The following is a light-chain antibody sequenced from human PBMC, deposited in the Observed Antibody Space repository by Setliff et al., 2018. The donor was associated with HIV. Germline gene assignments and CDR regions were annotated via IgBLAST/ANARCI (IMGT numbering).Light chain of an antibody. Sequence: QSALGQPPSVSGAPGRRVTISCTGSSSNIGAGYDVHWYQQFPGTAPKLVIYSNTNRPSGVPDRFSGSKSGTSASLAITGLQGEDEADYYCQSYDSSLSEYVFGTGTRSPS. CDR2: SNT. V-gene: IGLV1-40*01. CDR3: QSYDSSLSEYV. CDR1: SSNIGAGYD. J-gene: IGLJ1*01.